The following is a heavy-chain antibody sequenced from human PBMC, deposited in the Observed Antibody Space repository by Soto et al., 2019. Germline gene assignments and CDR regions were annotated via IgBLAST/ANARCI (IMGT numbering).Heavy chain of an antibody. V-gene: IGHV1-3*01. CDR3: ARAISGYVT. D-gene: IGHD5-12*01. CDR1: GISYTTCA. J-gene: IGHJ4*02. Sequence: VQLVQSGAEVKKPGASVRIACTACGISYTTCAIHWVRQAPGQGLEWMGWINAGNGDTRYSQRFQGRVTLTRDTSATTTYMDLSSLRSEDTSIYYCARAISGYVTWGQGTLVTIPS. CDR2: INAGNGDT.